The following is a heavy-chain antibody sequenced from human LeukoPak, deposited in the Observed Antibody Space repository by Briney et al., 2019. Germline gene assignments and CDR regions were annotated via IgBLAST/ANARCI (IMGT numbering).Heavy chain of an antibody. CDR1: GCSISSYY. CDR3: ARSTIFGVVPPDY. D-gene: IGHD3-3*01. V-gene: IGHV4-4*07. CDR2: IYTSGST. Sequence: AETLSLTCTVSGCSISSYYWSWIRQPAGKGLEWIGRIYTSGSTKYNPSLKSRVTISVDKSKNQLSLKLSSVTAADTAVYYCARSTIFGVVPPDYWGQGTLVTVSS. J-gene: IGHJ4*02.